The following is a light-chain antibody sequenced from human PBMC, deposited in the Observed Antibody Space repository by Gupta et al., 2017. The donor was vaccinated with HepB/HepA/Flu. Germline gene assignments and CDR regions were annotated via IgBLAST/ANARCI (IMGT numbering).Light chain of an antibody. CDR3: LQYNRHSRS. V-gene: IGKV1-5*03. CDR1: QSVNYW. CDR2: KAS. J-gene: IGKJ2*04. Sequence: DIQMTQSPSTLSASVGDRVTITCRASQSVNYWLAWYQQKPGKVPKLLISKASSLESGVPSRFSGSGSGTEFTLTISSLQPDDFATYYCLQYNRHSRSFGQGTKLEIK.